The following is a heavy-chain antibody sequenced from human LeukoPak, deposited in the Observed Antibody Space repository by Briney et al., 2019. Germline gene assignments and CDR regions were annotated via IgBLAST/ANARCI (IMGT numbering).Heavy chain of an antibody. Sequence: GGSLRLSCAASGFTFSSYWMSWVRQAPGKGLGWVANIKQDGSEKYYVDSVKGRFTISRDNAKNTLYVQMNSLRAEDTAVYYCASQFSTGGYWGQGTLVTVSS. CDR1: GFTFSSYW. V-gene: IGHV3-7*01. CDR2: IKQDGSEK. CDR3: ASQFSTGGY. D-gene: IGHD1-14*01. J-gene: IGHJ4*02.